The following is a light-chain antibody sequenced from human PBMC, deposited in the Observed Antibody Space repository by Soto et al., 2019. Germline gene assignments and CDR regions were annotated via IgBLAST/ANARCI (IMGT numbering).Light chain of an antibody. J-gene: IGLJ2*01. CDR3: AVWDDSLNGRV. CDR2: STN. CDR1: SSNIESNT. Sequence: QSALTQPPSASGTPGQRVTISCSGSSSNIESNTVNWYQQLPGAAPKLLIYSTNQRPSGVPDRFSGSQSGTSASLAISGLQSEDEADYYCAVWDDSLNGRVFGGGTKLTVL. V-gene: IGLV1-44*01.